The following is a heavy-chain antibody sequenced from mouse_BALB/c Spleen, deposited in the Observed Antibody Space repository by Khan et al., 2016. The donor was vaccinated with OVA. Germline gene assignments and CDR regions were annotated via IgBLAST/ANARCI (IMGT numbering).Heavy chain of an antibody. CDR2: ISPGSGDT. Sequence: VQLKQSGAELARPGASVKLSCKASGYTFTDYYINWVKQRTGQGLEWIGEISPGSGDTYYNEKFKGKATLTADKSSTPAYMQLSSLTSEASAVYFGARRNYFGYTFAYWGQGTLVTVSA. CDR1: GYTFTDYY. J-gene: IGHJ3*01. V-gene: IGHV1-77*01. CDR3: ARRNYFGYTFAY. D-gene: IGHD1-2*01.